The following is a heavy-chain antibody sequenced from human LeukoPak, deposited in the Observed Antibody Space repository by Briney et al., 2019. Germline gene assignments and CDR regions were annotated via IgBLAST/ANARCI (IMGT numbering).Heavy chain of an antibody. CDR3: TTDRVYSGSYYSDY. V-gene: IGHV3-15*01. CDR2: IKSKTDGGTT. J-gene: IGHJ4*02. CDR1: GFTFSNAW. D-gene: IGHD1-26*01. Sequence: PGGSLRLSCAASGFTFSNAWMSWVRQAPGKGLEWVGRIKSKTDGGTTDYAAPVKGRFTIPRDDSKSTLYLQMNSLKTEDTAVYYCTTDRVYSGSYYSDYWGQGTLVTVSS.